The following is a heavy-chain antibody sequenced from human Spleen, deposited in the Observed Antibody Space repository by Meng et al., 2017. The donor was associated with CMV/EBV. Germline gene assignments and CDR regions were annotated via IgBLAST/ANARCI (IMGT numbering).Heavy chain of an antibody. D-gene: IGHD7-27*01. CDR3: AFLGTYFDY. CDR2: INSDGSST. Sequence: GESLKISCAASGFTFTNYAMSWVRQAPGKGLVWVSRINSDGSSTSYADSVKGRFTISRDNAKNTLYLQMNSLRAEDTAVYYCAFLGTYFDYWGQGALVTVSS. CDR1: GFTFTNYA. V-gene: IGHV3-74*01. J-gene: IGHJ4*02.